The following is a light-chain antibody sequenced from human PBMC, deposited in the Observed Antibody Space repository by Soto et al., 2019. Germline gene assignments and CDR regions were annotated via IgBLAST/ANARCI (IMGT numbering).Light chain of an antibody. CDR1: QSVSSSY. CDR3: QQYGSAPPFT. Sequence: EIVLTQSPGTLSLSPGERATLSCRASQSVSSSYLAWYQQKPGQAPRLLIYGASSRATGIPDRFSGSGSRTDFPLTLSRLEPEDFAVYYCQQYGSAPPFTFGPGTKVDIK. CDR2: GAS. J-gene: IGKJ3*01. V-gene: IGKV3-20*01.